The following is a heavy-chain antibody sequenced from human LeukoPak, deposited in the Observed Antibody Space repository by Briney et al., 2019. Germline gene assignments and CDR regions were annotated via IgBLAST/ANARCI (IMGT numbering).Heavy chain of an antibody. CDR2: IYYSGTT. J-gene: IGHJ5*02. V-gene: IGHV4-39*01. CDR3: ARYYDSANWFDP. Sequence: SETLSLTCTVSGGSISSSSYYWGWIRQPPGKGLEWIGSIYYSGTTYYSPSLKSRVTISVDTSKNQFSLKLNSVTAADTAVYYCARYYDSANWFDPWGQGTLVTVSS. CDR1: GGSISSSSYY. D-gene: IGHD3-22*01.